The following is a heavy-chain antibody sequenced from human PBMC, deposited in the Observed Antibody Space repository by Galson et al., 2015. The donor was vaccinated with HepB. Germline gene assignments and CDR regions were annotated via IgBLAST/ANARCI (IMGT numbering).Heavy chain of an antibody. CDR3: AKGRGLDY. CDR1: GFTFSNFW. Sequence: SLRLSCAASGFTFSNFWMTWVRQVAGKGLEWVANIKYDGSEKYYVDSVKGRFTISRDNAKNSLFLQMNSLTAEDTAAYYCAKGRGLDYWGQGTLVTVSS. V-gene: IGHV3-7*05. J-gene: IGHJ4*02. CDR2: IKYDGSEK.